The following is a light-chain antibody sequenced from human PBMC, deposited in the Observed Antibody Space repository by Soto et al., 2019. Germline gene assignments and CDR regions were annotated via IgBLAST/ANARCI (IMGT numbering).Light chain of an antibody. CDR3: QQYGSTPLT. CDR1: QSFSSSY. J-gene: IGKJ1*01. CDR2: AAS. Sequence: EIVLTQSPGTLSLSPGQRATLSCRASQSFSSSYLAWYQQKPGQAPRLLIYAASSRATGIPDRFSGSGSGTDFTLTISRLEPEDFAGYYCQQYGSTPLTFGQGTKVELK. V-gene: IGKV3-20*01.